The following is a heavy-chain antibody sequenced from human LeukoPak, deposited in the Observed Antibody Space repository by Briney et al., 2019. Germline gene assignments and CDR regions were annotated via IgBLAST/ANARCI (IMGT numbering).Heavy chain of an antibody. CDR1: GGSFSGYY. V-gene: IGHV4-34*01. CDR3: ARQWELPDAFDI. D-gene: IGHD1-26*01. Sequence: SETLSLTCAVYGGSFSGYYWSWIRQPPGKGLVWIGEINHSGSTNYYPSLKSRVTISVDTSKNQFSLKLCSVTAADTAVYYCARQWELPDAFDIWGQGTMVTVSS. J-gene: IGHJ3*02. CDR2: INHSGST.